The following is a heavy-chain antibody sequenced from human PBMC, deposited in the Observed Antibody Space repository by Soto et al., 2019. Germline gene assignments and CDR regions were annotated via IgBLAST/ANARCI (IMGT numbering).Heavy chain of an antibody. D-gene: IGHD4-17*01. CDR2: IYYSGST. CDR3: ARDWWDYGGNVGMDV. J-gene: IGHJ6*02. CDR1: GGSISSGGYY. V-gene: IGHV4-31*03. Sequence: QVQLQESGPGLVKPSQTLSLTCTVSGGSISSGGYYWSWIRQHPGKGLEWIGYIYYSGSTYYNPSLESRVTISVDTSKNQFSLKLSSVTAADTAVYYCARDWWDYGGNVGMDVWGQGTTVTVSS.